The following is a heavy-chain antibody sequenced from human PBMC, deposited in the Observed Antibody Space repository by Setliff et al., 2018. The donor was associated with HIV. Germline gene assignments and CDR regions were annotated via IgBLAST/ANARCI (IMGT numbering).Heavy chain of an antibody. CDR3: ARDSPADGGNPGRFQR. CDR2: IFTSGSA. V-gene: IGHV4-61*09. Sequence: PSETLSLTCTVSGDSISSGRYYWNWIRQPAGKGLDWIGHIFTSGSAFSSGTANYSPSLKSRVTISVDISKNQFSLKLTSVTAADTAIYFCARDSPADGGNPGRFQRWGQGTLVTVSS. CDR1: GDSISSGRYY. D-gene: IGHD2-15*01. J-gene: IGHJ1*01.